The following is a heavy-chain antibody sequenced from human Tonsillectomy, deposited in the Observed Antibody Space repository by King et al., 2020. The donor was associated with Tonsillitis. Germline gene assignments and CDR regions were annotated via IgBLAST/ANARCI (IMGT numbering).Heavy chain of an antibody. D-gene: IGHD2-8*01. CDR1: GGSISSYY. CDR2: IYYSGST. Sequence: QLQESGPGLVKPSETLSLTCTVSGGSISSYYWSWIRQPPGKALEWIGYIYYSGSTNYNPTLKSRVTISVDTSKNQFSLKLSSVTAADTAVYYCVRDKYVWDSWGQGTLVTVSS. V-gene: IGHV4-59*01. CDR3: VRDKYVWDS. J-gene: IGHJ4*02.